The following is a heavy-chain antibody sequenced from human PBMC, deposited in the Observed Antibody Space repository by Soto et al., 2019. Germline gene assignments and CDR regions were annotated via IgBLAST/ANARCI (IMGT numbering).Heavy chain of an antibody. CDR2: IYYTGST. CDR3: ARANWYSEY. J-gene: IGHJ4*02. D-gene: IGHD7-27*01. V-gene: IGHV4-59*13. Sequence: SETLSLTCTGSGLSITNNYWSWIRQPPGKGLEWIGYIYYTGSTNYNPSLKSRVTMSVDTSKNQFSLILASLTAADTAMYYCARANWYSEYWGQGTLVTVP. CDR1: GLSITNNY.